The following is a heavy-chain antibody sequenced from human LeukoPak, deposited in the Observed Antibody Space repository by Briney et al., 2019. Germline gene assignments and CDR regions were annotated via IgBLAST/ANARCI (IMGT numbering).Heavy chain of an antibody. CDR2: VIPLLNIP. Sequence: SVKVSCKAPGDTLTTYAINWVRQAPGQGLEWMGRVIPLLNIPHYAQKFQDRVTITADTSTNTSYLDLRSLTSDDTAVYYCARAPHYSASSGCNWFHPWGQGSLVTVSS. V-gene: IGHV1-69*04. J-gene: IGHJ5*02. D-gene: IGHD6-19*01. CDR1: GDTLTTYA. CDR3: ARAPHYSASSGCNWFHP.